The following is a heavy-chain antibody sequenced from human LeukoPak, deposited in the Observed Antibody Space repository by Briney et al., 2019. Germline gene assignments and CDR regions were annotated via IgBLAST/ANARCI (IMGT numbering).Heavy chain of an antibody. V-gene: IGHV3-48*03. CDR2: ISSSGTTI. CDR1: GFIFSSYE. Sequence: GGSLRLSCAASGFIFSSYEMHWVRQAPGKGLEWVSYISSSGTTIYYADSVKGRFTISRDNNKNSLYLQMNSLRAEDTAVYYCARDYGGSSPFDYWGQGTLVTVSS. CDR3: ARDYGGSSPFDY. J-gene: IGHJ4*02. D-gene: IGHD4-23*01.